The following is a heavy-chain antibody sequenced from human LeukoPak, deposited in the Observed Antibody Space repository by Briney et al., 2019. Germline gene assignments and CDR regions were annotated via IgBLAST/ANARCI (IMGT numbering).Heavy chain of an antibody. CDR1: GGSISSYY. CDR2: IYTSGST. CDR3: ARDLRYCSSTSCYGRGDAFDI. D-gene: IGHD2-2*01. J-gene: IGHJ3*02. V-gene: IGHV4-4*07. Sequence: PSETLSLTCTVSGGSISSYYWSWIRQPAGKGLEWLGRIYTSGSTNYNPSLKSRVTISVDRSKNQFSLKLSSVTAAGTAVYYCARDLRYCSSTSCYGRGDAFDIWGQGTMVTVSS.